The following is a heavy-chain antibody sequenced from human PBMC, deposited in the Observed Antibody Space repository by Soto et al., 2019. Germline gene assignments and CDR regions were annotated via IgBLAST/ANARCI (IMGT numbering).Heavy chain of an antibody. CDR3: TTDSYINMPIVRFEY. Sequence: GSLRLSCEASSFIFSNAWINWVLQTPLNWLELVGRIKSKADCGTTDFAAPVKGRFAISRDDSMNMMYMQMSSLRTGDTAVYYCTTDSYINMPIVRFEYWGHGTLVTVSS. J-gene: IGHJ4*01. CDR2: IKSKADCGTT. V-gene: IGHV3-15*07. D-gene: IGHD2-2*01. CDR1: SFIFSNAW.